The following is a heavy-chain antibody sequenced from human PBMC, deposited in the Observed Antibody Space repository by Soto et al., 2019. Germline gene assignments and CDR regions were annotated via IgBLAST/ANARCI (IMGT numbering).Heavy chain of an antibody. V-gene: IGHV2-5*02. CDR2: IYWDDDK. CDR1: GFSLNTAGVG. CDR3: ARRRGGFGGGWTTPYFDY. D-gene: IGHD6-19*01. Sequence: QITLKESGPTVVKPTQTLTLTCSLSGFSLNTAGVGVGWIRQPPGKALEWLAVIYWDDDKSWNPSLRDRLTINREASDRPVVLTVPNMDPVDTGTYYCARRRGGFGGGWTTPYFDYWGQGTLVTVSS. J-gene: IGHJ4*02.